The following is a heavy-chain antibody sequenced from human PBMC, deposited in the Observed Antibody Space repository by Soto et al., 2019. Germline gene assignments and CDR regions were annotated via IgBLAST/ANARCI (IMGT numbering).Heavy chain of an antibody. D-gene: IGHD1-1*01. Sequence: QVQLQESGPGLVKPSETLSLTCTVSGGSISSYYWSWIRQPPGKGLEWIGYIYYSGSTNYNPSLKSRVTIAVETSNNQFSLKLSSVTAADTAVYYCARRYGYSFDYWGQGTLVTVSS. CDR3: ARRYGYSFDY. CDR1: GGSISSYY. CDR2: IYYSGST. J-gene: IGHJ4*02. V-gene: IGHV4-59*08.